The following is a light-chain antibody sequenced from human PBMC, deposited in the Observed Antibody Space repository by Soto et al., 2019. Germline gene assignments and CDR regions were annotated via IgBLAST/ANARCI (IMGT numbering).Light chain of an antibody. CDR2: EVI. J-gene: IGLJ2*01. V-gene: IGLV2-8*01. CDR1: SSDVGGYEY. Sequence: LTQPPSASGSPGQSVTISCTGSSSDVGGYEYVSWYQQHPGKAPKLIIYEVIKRPSGVPDRFSGSKSGNTASLTVSGLQTEDEADYYCSSYAGSNNLHVLFGGGTKLTVL. CDR3: SSYAGSNNLHVL.